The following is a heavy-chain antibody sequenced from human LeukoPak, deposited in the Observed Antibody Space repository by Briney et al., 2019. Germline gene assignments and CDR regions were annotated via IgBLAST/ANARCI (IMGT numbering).Heavy chain of an antibody. D-gene: IGHD4-17*01. V-gene: IGHV1-24*01. CDR1: GYTLTELS. CDR2: FDPEDGET. CDR3: ATDPSPYGDYVRDY. J-gene: IGHJ4*02. Sequence: ASVKVSCKVSGYTLTELSMHWVRQAPGKGLEWMGGFDPEDGETIYAQKFQGRVTMTEDTSTDTAYMELSSLRSEDTAVYYCATDPSPYGDYVRDYWAREPWSPSPQ.